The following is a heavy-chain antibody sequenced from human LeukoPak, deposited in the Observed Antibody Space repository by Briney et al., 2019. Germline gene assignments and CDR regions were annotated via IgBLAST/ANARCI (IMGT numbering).Heavy chain of an antibody. J-gene: IGHJ3*02. CDR3: AKGYGDLVAFDI. CDR1: GFTFRSYG. V-gene: IGHV3-30*02. Sequence: GGSLRLSCAASGFTFRSYGMDWVGQAPGKGLEWVAFIRYDGNNKDYADSVKGRFTISRDNSKNTLYLQMNSLRAEDTAVYYCAKGYGDLVAFDIWGQGTMVTVSS. CDR2: IRYDGNNK. D-gene: IGHD4-17*01.